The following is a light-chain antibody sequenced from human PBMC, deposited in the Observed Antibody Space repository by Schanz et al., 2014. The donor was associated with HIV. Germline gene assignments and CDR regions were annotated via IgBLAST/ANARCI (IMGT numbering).Light chain of an antibody. J-gene: IGLJ2*01. CDR3: AAWDDSLNGVV. CDR2: EVS. Sequence: QSALTQPPSASGSPGQSVTISCTGTSSDVGAYNYVSWYQQHPGKAPKLMIYEVSKRPSGVPDRFSGSKSGTSASLAISGLRSEDEADYYCAAWDDSLNGVVFGGGTKLTVL. V-gene: IGLV2-8*01. CDR1: SSDVGAYNY.